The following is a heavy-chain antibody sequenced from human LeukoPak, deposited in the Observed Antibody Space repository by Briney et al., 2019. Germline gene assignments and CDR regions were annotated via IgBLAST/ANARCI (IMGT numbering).Heavy chain of an antibody. Sequence: ASETLSLTCTVSGGSISSYYWSWIRQPAGKGLEWIGRIYTSGSTNYNPSLKSRVTMSVDTSKNQFSLKLSSVTAADTAVYYCARGDYDSSGYYFDYWGQGTLVTVSS. J-gene: IGHJ4*02. V-gene: IGHV4-4*07. CDR2: IYTSGST. D-gene: IGHD3-22*01. CDR3: ARGDYDSSGYYFDY. CDR1: GGSISSYY.